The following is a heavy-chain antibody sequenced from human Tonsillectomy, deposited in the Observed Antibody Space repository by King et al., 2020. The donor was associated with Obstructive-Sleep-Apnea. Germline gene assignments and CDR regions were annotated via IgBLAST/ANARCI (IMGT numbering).Heavy chain of an antibody. CDR3: ATGGPDAFDF. CDR2: ISISTSTL. V-gene: IGHV3-48*04. D-gene: IGHD3-16*01. J-gene: IGHJ3*01. CDR1: GITFSSYS. Sequence: VQLVESGGGLVQPGGSLRLSCAASGITFSSYSMNWVRQAPGKGLDVVSYISISTSTLYYAASVKGRFTISRDNAKNSLYLQINSLRAEDTAVYYCATGGPDAFDFWGRGTMVTVSS.